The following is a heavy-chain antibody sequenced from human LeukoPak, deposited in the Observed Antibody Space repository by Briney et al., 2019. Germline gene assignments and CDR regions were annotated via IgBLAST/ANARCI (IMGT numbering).Heavy chain of an antibody. J-gene: IGHJ3*02. CDR2: IYYSGST. D-gene: IGHD5-24*01. CDR3: ARHPLQLGAFDI. V-gene: IGHV4-59*08. Sequence: SETLSLTCTVSGGSISSYYWSWIRQPPGKGLEWSGYIYYSGSTNYNPSLKSRVTISADTSKNQFSLKLSSVTAADTAVYYCARHPLQLGAFDIWGQGTMVTVSS. CDR1: GGSISSYY.